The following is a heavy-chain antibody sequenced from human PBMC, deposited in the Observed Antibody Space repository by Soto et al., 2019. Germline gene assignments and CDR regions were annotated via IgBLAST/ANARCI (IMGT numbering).Heavy chain of an antibody. J-gene: IGHJ2*01. V-gene: IGHV3-33*01. CDR2: IWYDGSNK. CDR1: GFTFSSYG. Sequence: QVQLVESGGGVVQPGRSLRLSCAASGFTFSSYGMHWVRQAPGKGLEWVAVIWYDGSNKYYADSVKGRFTISRDNSKNTLYLQMNSLRAEDTAVYYSAAPYSSGWPTGYFDLWGRGTLVTLSS. D-gene: IGHD6-19*01. CDR3: AAPYSSGWPTGYFDL.